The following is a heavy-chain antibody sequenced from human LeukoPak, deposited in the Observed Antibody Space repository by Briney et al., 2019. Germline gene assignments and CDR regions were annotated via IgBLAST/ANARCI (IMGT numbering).Heavy chain of an antibody. Sequence: ASVKGSCKASGYTFTGYYMHWVRQAPGQGLEWMGWINPNSGGTNYAQKFQGRVTRAKDTSTSTAYMALSRLRSDDTAVSYCPRDHRRPPFLSGGSGDGEAYDSSGPGTLVTASS. CDR2: INPNSGGT. V-gene: IGHV1-2*02. J-gene: IGHJ5*01. CDR1: GYTFTGYY. D-gene: IGHD3-10*01. CDR3: PRDHRRPPFLSGGSGDGEAYDS.